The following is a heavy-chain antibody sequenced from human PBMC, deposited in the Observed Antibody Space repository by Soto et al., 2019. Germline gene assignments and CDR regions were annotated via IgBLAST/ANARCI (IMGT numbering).Heavy chain of an antibody. Sequence: GGSLRLSCAASGFTFSSYAMSWVRQAPGKGLEWVSAISDSGGSTYYADSVKGRFTISRDNSKNTLYLQMNSLRAEDTAVYYWVKVLQRPLGYTVDWGPGTQVTGSS. CDR2: ISDSGGST. CDR1: GFTFSSYA. CDR3: VKVLQRPLGYTVD. V-gene: IGHV3-23*01. J-gene: IGHJ4*02. D-gene: IGHD6-25*01.